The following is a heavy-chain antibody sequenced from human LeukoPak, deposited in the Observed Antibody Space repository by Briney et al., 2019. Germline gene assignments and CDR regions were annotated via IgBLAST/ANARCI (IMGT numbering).Heavy chain of an antibody. CDR1: GFTLSNYG. D-gene: IGHD3-16*02. V-gene: IGHV3-33*01. Sequence: GRSLRLSCAASGFTLSNYGMHWVRQAPGKGLEWVAVIWYDGSNKYYADSVKGRFTISRDNSKNTLYLQMHSLRVEDTALYYCARSYRSTNGVGIDCWGQGTLVTVSS. CDR3: ARSYRSTNGVGIDC. CDR2: IWYDGSNK. J-gene: IGHJ4*02.